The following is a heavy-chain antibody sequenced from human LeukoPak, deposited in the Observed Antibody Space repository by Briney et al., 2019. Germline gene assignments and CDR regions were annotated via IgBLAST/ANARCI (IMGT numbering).Heavy chain of an antibody. Sequence: SETLSLTCTVSGGSISSSSYYWGWVRQPPGKGLEWIGSIYYSGSTYYNPSLKSRVTISVDTSKNQFSLKLSSVTAADTAVYYCASSLEDSSGYYPVGDAFDIWGQGAMVTVSS. CDR1: GGSISSSSYY. CDR2: IYYSGST. CDR3: ASSLEDSSGYYPVGDAFDI. D-gene: IGHD3-22*01. J-gene: IGHJ3*02. V-gene: IGHV4-39*01.